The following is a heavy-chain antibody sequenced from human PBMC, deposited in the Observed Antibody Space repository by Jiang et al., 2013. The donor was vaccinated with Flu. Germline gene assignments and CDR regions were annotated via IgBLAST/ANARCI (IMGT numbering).Heavy chain of an antibody. CDR3: ATLRPSLAYGAEGHAFDI. V-gene: IGHV3-66*02. J-gene: IGHJ3*02. CDR1: GFTVSSNC. CDR2: IYTTGTT. Sequence: VQLVESGGGLVQPGGSLRLSCAAPGFTVSSNCMSWVRHVPGKGLEWVSLIYTTGTTYYADSVKGRFTISRDNPKNTLYLQMNSLRTEDTAVYYCATLRPSLAYGAEGHAFDIWGQGTVVTVSS. D-gene: IGHD4-17*01.